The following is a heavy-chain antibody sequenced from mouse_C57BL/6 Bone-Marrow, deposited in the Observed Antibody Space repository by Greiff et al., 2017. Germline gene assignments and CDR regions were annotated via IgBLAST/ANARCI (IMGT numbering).Heavy chain of an antibody. CDR3: ARGAYYSNFAWFDY. CDR2: ISNGGGST. Sequence: EVKVVESGGGLVQPGGSLKLSCAASGFTFSDYYMYWVRQTPEKRLEWVAYISNGGGSTYYPDTVKGRFTISRDNAKNTLYLQLSRLKSEDTAMYYCARGAYYSNFAWFDYWGQGTLVTVSA. D-gene: IGHD2-5*01. J-gene: IGHJ3*01. CDR1: GFTFSDYY. V-gene: IGHV5-12*01.